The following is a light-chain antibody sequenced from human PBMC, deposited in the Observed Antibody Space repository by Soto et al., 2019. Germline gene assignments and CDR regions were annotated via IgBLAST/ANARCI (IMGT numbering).Light chain of an antibody. V-gene: IGKV3-20*01. CDR3: QQYGSSPTT. CDR1: QSVTSNY. J-gene: IGKJ4*01. CDR2: AAS. Sequence: EIVLTQSPGTLSLSPGERATLSCRASQSVTSNYLAWYQQKPGQAPRLLIYAASRRAPGIPDRFSASGSGTDFTLTISRLEPEDFAVYYCQQYGSSPTTFGGGTKVDIK.